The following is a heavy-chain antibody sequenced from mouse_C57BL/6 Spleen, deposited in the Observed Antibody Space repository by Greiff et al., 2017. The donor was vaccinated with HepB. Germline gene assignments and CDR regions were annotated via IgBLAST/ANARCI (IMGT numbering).Heavy chain of an antibody. CDR1: GFTFTDYY. D-gene: IGHD1-1*01. V-gene: IGHV7-3*01. CDR2: IRNKANGYTT. Sequence: EVQLVESGGGLVQPGGSLSLSCAASGFTFTDYYMSWVRQPPGKALEWLGFIRNKANGYTTEYSASVKGRFTISRDNSQCILYLQMNALIAADRAAYYWSRSALYSDSAIDYWLQGTSVTVSS. J-gene: IGHJ4*01. CDR3: SRSALYSDSAIDY.